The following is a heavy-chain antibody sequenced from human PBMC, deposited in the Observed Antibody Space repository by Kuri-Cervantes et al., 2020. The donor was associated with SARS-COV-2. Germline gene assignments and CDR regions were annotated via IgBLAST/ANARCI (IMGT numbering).Heavy chain of an antibody. CDR2: IYYSGST. J-gene: IGHJ5*02. D-gene: IGHD3-3*01. CDR1: GGSISSSSYY. CDR3: ARQGATTYDDFWSGYYPDWFDP. Sequence: LRLSCTVSGGSISSSSYYWGWIRQPPGKGLEGIGSIYYSGSTYYNPSLKSRVTISVDTSKNQFSLKLSSVTAADTAVYYCARQGATTYDDFWSGYYPDWFDPWGQGTLVTVSS. V-gene: IGHV4-39*01.